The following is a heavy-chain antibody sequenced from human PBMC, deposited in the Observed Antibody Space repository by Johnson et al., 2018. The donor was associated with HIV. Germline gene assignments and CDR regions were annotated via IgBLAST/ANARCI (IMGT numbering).Heavy chain of an antibody. CDR3: ARSDYDSSGYYAFDI. V-gene: IGHV3-74*02. D-gene: IGHD3-22*01. Sequence: VQLVESGGGLVQPGGSLRLSCAASGFTFSSYAMSWVRQAPGKGLVWVSRINSDGSSTSYADSVKGRFTISRDNAKNTLYLQMNSLRAGDTAVYYCARSDYDSSGYYAFDIWGQGTMVTVPS. CDR2: INSDGSST. J-gene: IGHJ3*02. CDR1: GFTFSSYA.